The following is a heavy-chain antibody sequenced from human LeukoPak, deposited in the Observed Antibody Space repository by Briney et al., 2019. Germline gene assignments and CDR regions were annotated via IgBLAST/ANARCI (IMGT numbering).Heavy chain of an antibody. CDR1: GFTFSSYE. CDR3: ARQLGYCSSTSCSYLDY. V-gene: IGHV3-48*03. CDR2: ISSSGSTI. D-gene: IGHD2-2*01. J-gene: IGHJ4*02. Sequence: GGSLRLSCAASGFTFSSYEMNWVRQAPGKGLEWVSYISSSGSTIYYADSVEGRFTISRDNAKNSLYLQMNSLRAEDTAVYYCARQLGYCSSTSCSYLDYWGQGTLVTVSS.